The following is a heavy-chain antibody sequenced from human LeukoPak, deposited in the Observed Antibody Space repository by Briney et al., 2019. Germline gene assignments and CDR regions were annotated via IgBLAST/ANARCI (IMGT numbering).Heavy chain of an antibody. CDR1: GGSSSSGGHY. V-gene: IGHV4-61*02. Sequence: SETLSLTCTVSGGSSSSGGHYWSWIRQPAGKGLEWIGRIYTSGSTNYNPSLKSRVTISIDTSKNQFSLKLSSVTAADTAVYYCAIGNYRGFDYWGQGALVTVSS. CDR3: AIGNYRGFDY. CDR2: IYTSGST. J-gene: IGHJ4*02. D-gene: IGHD5-24*01.